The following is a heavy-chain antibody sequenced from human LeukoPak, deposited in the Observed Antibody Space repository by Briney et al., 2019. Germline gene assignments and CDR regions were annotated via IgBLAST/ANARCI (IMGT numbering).Heavy chain of an antibody. J-gene: IGHJ4*02. V-gene: IGHV3-66*01. CDR3: ATLPTGYCSSTSCFDC. CDR1: GFTVSSNY. CDR2: LYSGGST. D-gene: IGHD2-2*01. Sequence: GGSLRLSCAASGFTVSSNYMSWVRQAPGKGLEWVSVLYSGGSTYYADSVKGRFTISRDNSKNTLYLQMNSLRAEDTAVYYCATLPTGYCSSTSCFDCWGQGTLVTVSS.